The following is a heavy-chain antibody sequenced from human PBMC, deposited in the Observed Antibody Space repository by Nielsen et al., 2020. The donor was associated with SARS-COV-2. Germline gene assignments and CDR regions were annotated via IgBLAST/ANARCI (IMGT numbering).Heavy chain of an antibody. CDR1: GFTFSSYG. CDR3: ARADYGGVVPIANFDN. J-gene: IGHJ4*02. Sequence: GGSLRLSCVGFGFTFSSYGIHWVRQAPGKGLEWVAVISLDGSENHYVHSVKGRFTISRDNSRNSVYLQMNSLRSEDTAVYFCARADYGGVVPIANFDNWGQGTPVTVSS. V-gene: IGHV3-30*03. CDR2: ISLDGSEN. D-gene: IGHD2-2*01.